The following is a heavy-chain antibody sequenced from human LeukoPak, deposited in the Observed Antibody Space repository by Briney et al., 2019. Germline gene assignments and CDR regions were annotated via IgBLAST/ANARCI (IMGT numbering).Heavy chain of an antibody. J-gene: IGHJ4*02. CDR2: ISHSGST. Sequence: TSSETLSLTCAVYGRSFSNNFWNWILQTPGKGLEWIGEISHSGSTNYNPSLKSRLTMSVDTSKNQFSLKLSSVAAADTAVYYCARVGGYGGAALNWGQGTLVTVSS. CDR3: ARVGGYGGAALN. V-gene: IGHV4-34*01. CDR1: GRSFSNNF. D-gene: IGHD3-16*01.